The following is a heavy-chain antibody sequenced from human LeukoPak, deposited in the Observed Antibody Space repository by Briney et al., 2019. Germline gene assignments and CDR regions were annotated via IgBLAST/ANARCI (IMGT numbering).Heavy chain of an antibody. CDR3: AKDNYYDRRSMDV. D-gene: IGHD3-22*01. J-gene: IGHJ6*02. CDR1: GFTFSDYY. CDR2: ISWNSGSI. V-gene: IGHV3-9*01. Sequence: GGSLRLSCAASGFTFSDYYMSWIRQAPGKGLEWVSGISWNSGSIGYADSVKGRFTISRDNAKNSLYLQMNSLRAEDTALYYCAKDNYYDRRSMDVWGQGTTVTVSS.